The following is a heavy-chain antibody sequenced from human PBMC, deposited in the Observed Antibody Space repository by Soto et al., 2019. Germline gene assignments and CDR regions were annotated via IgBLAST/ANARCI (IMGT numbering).Heavy chain of an antibody. CDR3: ARLDTAMVTVTHYYYGMDV. V-gene: IGHV5-51*01. J-gene: IGHJ6*02. Sequence: PGESLKISCKGSGYSFTSYWIGWVRQMPGKGLEWMGIIYPGDSDTRYSPSFQGQVTISADKSISTAYLQWSSLKASDTAMYYCARLDTAMVTVTHYYYGMDVWGQGTTVTVSS. CDR2: IYPGDSDT. CDR1: GYSFTSYW. D-gene: IGHD5-18*01.